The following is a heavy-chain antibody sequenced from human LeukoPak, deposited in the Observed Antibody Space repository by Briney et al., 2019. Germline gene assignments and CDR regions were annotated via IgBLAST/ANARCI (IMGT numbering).Heavy chain of an antibody. CDR1: GFTFSSYA. J-gene: IGHJ4*02. V-gene: IGHV3-23*01. Sequence: GGSLRLSCAASGFTFSSYAMSWVSQAPGKGLEWVSAISGSGGSTYYADSVKGRFTISRDNSKNTLYLQMNSLRAEDTAVYYCAKWDSSGYYYYWGQGTLVTVSS. CDR3: AKWDSSGYYYY. CDR2: ISGSGGST. D-gene: IGHD3-22*01.